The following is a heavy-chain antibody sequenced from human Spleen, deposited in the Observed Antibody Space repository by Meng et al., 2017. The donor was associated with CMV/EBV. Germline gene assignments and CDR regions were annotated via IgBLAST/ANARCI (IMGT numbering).Heavy chain of an antibody. CDR3: ARTEMATRLDH. Sequence: GGSLRLSCAASGCTFSSYAMHWVRQAPGKGLEWVAVISYDGSNKYYADSVKGRFTISRDNSKNTLYLQMNSLRAEDTAVYYCARTEMATRLDHWGQGTLVTVSS. CDR1: GCTFSSYA. D-gene: IGHD5-24*01. CDR2: ISYDGSNK. J-gene: IGHJ4*02. V-gene: IGHV3-30*14.